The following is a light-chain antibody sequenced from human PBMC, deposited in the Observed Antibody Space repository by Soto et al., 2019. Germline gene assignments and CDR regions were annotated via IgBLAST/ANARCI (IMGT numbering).Light chain of an antibody. Sequence: EIVLTQSPATLSLSPGERATLSCRASQSVSSYLAWYKQKPGQAPRLLIYDASNTATGIPARFSGSGSGTDFTLTISILEPEDVAVYYCQQRSNWPFTFGGGTKVEIK. CDR3: QQRSNWPFT. CDR1: QSVSSY. V-gene: IGKV3-11*01. J-gene: IGKJ4*02. CDR2: DAS.